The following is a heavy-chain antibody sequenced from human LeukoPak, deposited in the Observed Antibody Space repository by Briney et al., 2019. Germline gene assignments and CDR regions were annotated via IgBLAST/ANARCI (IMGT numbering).Heavy chain of an antibody. J-gene: IGHJ2*01. V-gene: IGHV4-59*12. CDR2: IYHSGST. CDR3: ARGSKGGYFDL. Sequence: KPSETLSLTCTVSGGSISSYYWSWIRQPPGKGLEWIGEIYHSGSTNYNPSLKSRVTISVDKSKNQFSLKLSSVTAADTAVYYCARGSKGGYFDLWGRGTLVTVSS. D-gene: IGHD3-16*01. CDR1: GGSISSYY.